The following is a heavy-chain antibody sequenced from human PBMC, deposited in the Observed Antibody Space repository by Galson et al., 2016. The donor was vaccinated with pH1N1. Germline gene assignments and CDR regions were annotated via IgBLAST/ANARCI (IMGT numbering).Heavy chain of an antibody. CDR1: GFTFTYYA. D-gene: IGHD5-12*01. J-gene: IGHJ4*02. Sequence: SLRLSCAASGFTFTYYAMHWVRQAPGKGLEWVAVILYDGTNEYYADSVKGRLTISRDKTQSTVYLQMNSLRTEDTAVYYCARDSEYSGHEGFHWAQGTLVIVSS. V-gene: IGHV3-30*04. CDR2: ILYDGTNE. CDR3: ARDSEYSGHEGFH.